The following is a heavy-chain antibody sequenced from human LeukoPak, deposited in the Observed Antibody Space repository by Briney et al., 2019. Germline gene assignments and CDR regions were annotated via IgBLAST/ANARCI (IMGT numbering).Heavy chain of an antibody. Sequence: SETLSLTCAVYGVSFSGYYWSWIRQPPGKGLEWIGEINHSGSTNYNPSLKSRVTISVDTFKNQLSLKLRSVNVADTAVYYCARGRGNYDSSALYYFDYWGQGTLVTVSS. V-gene: IGHV4-34*01. J-gene: IGHJ4*02. CDR1: GVSFSGYY. D-gene: IGHD3-22*01. CDR3: ARGRGNYDSSALYYFDY. CDR2: INHSGST.